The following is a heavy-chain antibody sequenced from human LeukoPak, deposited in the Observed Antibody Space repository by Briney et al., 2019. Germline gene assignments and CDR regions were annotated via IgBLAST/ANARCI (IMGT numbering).Heavy chain of an antibody. CDR3: ARAVGNWNDVSYYYYYGMDV. V-gene: IGHV3-66*01. Sequence: PGGSLRLSCAASGFTVSSNYMSWVRQAPGKGLEWVSVIYSGGSTYYADSVKGRFTISRDNSKNTLYPQMNSLRAEDTAVYYCARAVGNWNDVSYYYYYGMDVWGQGTTVTVSS. CDR1: GFTVSSNY. J-gene: IGHJ6*02. D-gene: IGHD1-20*01. CDR2: IYSGGST.